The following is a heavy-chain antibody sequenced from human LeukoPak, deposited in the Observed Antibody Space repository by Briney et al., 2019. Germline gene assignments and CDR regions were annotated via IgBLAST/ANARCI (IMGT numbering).Heavy chain of an antibody. D-gene: IGHD3-22*01. CDR1: GFTFSTYG. CDR3: ARAPSEIGGYYPEYFRH. Sequence: GGSLRLSCAASGFTFSTYGVHWVRQAPGRGLVWVSRIKSDGSTNYADSVKGRFTISRDNAKNTLSLQMNSLRPEDTGVYYCARAPSEIGGYYPEYFRHWGQGTLVTVSS. V-gene: IGHV3-74*01. J-gene: IGHJ1*01. CDR2: IKSDGST.